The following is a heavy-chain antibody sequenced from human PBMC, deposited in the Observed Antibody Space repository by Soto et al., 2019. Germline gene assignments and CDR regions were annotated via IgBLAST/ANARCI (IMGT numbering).Heavy chain of an antibody. CDR1: GYNFTSYA. D-gene: IGHD3-16*01. Sequence: ASVKVSCKASGYNFTSYAMHWVRQAPGQRLEWMGWINAGNGNTKYSQKFQGRVTITRDTSASTAYMELSSLRSEDTAVYYCARVIGGLYYFDYWGQGTLVTVSS. CDR2: INAGNGNT. V-gene: IGHV1-3*01. J-gene: IGHJ4*02. CDR3: ARVIGGLYYFDY.